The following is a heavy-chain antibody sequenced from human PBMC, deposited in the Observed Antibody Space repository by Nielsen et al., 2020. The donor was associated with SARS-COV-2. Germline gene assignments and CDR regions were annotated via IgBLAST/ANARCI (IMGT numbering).Heavy chain of an antibody. CDR1: GGSISSSNW. V-gene: IGHV4-4*02. CDR3: ARDANYYGSGSYYYYGMDV. CDR2: IYHSGST. Sequence: SETLSLTCAVSGGSISSSNWWSWVRQPPGKGLEWIGEIYHSGSTNYNPSLKSRVTISVDKSKNQFSLKLSSVTAADTAVYYCARDANYYGSGSYYYYGMDVWGQGTTVTVSS. D-gene: IGHD3-10*01. J-gene: IGHJ6*02.